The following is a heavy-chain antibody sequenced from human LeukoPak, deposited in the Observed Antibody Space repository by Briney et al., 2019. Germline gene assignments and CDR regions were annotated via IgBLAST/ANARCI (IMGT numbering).Heavy chain of an antibody. CDR2: INADNGNT. D-gene: IGHD1-1*01. V-gene: IGHV1-3*01. CDR3: AREAGTNWIFGEYFPF. Sequence: GASVKVSCKASGYTFNSHPMHWVRQAPGQRLEWMGWINADNGNTRYSQKLQGRVTITRDTSANTAYMELSGLRSDDTAVYYCAREAGTNWIFGEYFPFWGQGTLSPSPQ. CDR1: GYTFNSHP. J-gene: IGHJ1*01.